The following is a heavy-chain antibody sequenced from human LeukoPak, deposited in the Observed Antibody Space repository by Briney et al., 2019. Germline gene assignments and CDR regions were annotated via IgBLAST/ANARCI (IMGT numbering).Heavy chain of an antibody. D-gene: IGHD5-24*01. Sequence: SQTLSLTCTVSGGSISSGGYYWSWIRQPPGKGLEWIGYIYHSGSTYYNPSLKSRVTISVDRSQNQFSLKLISVTAADTAVYYCARNRDGYNSFDYWGQGTLVTVSS. CDR2: IYHSGST. CDR3: ARNRDGYNSFDY. J-gene: IGHJ4*02. CDR1: GGSISSGGYY. V-gene: IGHV4-30-2*01.